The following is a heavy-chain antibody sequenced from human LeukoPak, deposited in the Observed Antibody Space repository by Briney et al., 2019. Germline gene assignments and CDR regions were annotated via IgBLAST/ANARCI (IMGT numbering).Heavy chain of an antibody. V-gene: IGHV3-21*01. CDR3: AREVEMAHVDY. Sequence: GGSLRLSCAASGFTFSSYSMNWVRQAPGKGLEWVSSISSSSSYIYYGDSVKGRFTISRDNAKNSLYLQMNSLRAEDTAVYYCAREVEMAHVDYWGQGTLVTVSS. CDR2: ISSSSSYI. D-gene: IGHD5-24*01. J-gene: IGHJ4*02. CDR1: GFTFSSYS.